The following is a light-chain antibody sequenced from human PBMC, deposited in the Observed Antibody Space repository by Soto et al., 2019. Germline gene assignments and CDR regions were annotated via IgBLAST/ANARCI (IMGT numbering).Light chain of an antibody. CDR1: RSLDSGQ. Sequence: EIVLTQPPCTLSLSPGESATLSCRASRSLDSGQLAWYQQKVGRAPRLLIHDAFIRATGIPDRFSGSGSGTDFTLTIARLEPEDFAVYYCQQYGGSPRTFGQGTRLEIK. CDR3: QQYGGSPRT. J-gene: IGKJ5*01. V-gene: IGKV3-20*01. CDR2: DAF.